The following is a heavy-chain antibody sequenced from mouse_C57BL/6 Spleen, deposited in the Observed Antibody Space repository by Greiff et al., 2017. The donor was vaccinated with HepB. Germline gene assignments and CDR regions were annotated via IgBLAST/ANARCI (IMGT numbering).Heavy chain of an antibody. CDR1: GFSLTSYG. CDR3: AKKGGGYYDYAMDC. V-gene: IGHV2-5*01. Sequence: VQLQQSGPGLVQPSQSLSITCTVSGFSLTSYGVHWVRQSPGKGLEWLGVIWRGGSTDYNAAFMSRLSITKDNSKSQVFFKMNSLQADDTAIYYCAKKGGGYYDYAMDCWGQGTSVTVSS. CDR2: IWRGGST. J-gene: IGHJ4*01. D-gene: IGHD2-3*01.